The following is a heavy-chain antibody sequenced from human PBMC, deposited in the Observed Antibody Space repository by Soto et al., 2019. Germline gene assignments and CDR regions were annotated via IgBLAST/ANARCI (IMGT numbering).Heavy chain of an antibody. D-gene: IGHD3-10*01. Sequence: LRLYCAASGFSVSSDYMSWVRQAPGKGLEWVSLIYSGGDTYYADSVKGRFTISRDISSNTIYLHMTSLRADDTAIYYCTRAGSDPGNFYISNYYAMDVWGRGTTVTVSS. CDR3: TRAGSDPGNFYISNYYAMDV. CDR1: GFSVSSDY. CDR2: IYSGGDT. V-gene: IGHV3-53*01. J-gene: IGHJ6*02.